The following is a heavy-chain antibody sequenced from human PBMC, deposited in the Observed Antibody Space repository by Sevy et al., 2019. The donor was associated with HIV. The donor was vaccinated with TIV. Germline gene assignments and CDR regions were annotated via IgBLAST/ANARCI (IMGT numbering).Heavy chain of an antibody. J-gene: IGHJ4*02. CDR2: IYNGGNT. Sequence: SETLSLTCTVSGGSMRSSHYWGWIRQSPGKGLEWIGSIYNGGNTYYNPSLKTRTTISVDTSINQFFLRLTSVTAADTAVYYCARLPQWLVSSFDSWGQGTLVTVSS. D-gene: IGHD6-19*01. CDR3: ARLPQWLVSSFDS. V-gene: IGHV4-39*01. CDR1: GGSMRSSHY.